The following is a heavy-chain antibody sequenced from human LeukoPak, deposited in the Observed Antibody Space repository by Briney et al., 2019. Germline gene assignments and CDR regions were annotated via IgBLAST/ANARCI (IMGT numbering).Heavy chain of an antibody. J-gene: IGHJ4*02. CDR2: ISSSSSTI. CDR1: GFTFSSYS. Sequence: GGSLRLSCAASGFTFSSYSMNWVRQAPGKGLEWVSYISSSSSTIYYADSVKGRFTISRDNAKNSPYLQMNSLRAEDTAVYYCASYDSSGYIPAEEGSVSERRGQGTLVTVSS. CDR3: ASYDSSGYIPAEEGSVSER. V-gene: IGHV3-48*04. D-gene: IGHD3-22*01.